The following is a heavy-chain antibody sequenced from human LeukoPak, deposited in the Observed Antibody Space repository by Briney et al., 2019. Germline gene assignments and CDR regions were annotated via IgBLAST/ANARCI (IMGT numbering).Heavy chain of an antibody. CDR3: ARTGEGDFWSGYSLGYFGY. Sequence: ASVKVSCKASGYTFTGYYMHWVRQAPGQGLEWMGWINPNSGGTNYAQKFQGRVTMTRDTSISTAYMELSRLRSDDTAVYYCARTGEGDFWSGYSLGYFGYWGQGTLVTVSS. CDR1: GYTFTGYY. D-gene: IGHD3-3*01. V-gene: IGHV1-2*02. J-gene: IGHJ4*02. CDR2: INPNSGGT.